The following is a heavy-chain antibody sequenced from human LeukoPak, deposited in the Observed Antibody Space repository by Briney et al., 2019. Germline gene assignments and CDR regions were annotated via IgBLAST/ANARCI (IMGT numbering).Heavy chain of an antibody. D-gene: IGHD2-2*01. V-gene: IGHV3-30*18. Sequence: GSLRLSCAASGFTFSPYAMHWVRQAPGKGLEWVALISNDGSNKYYADSVKGRSTISRDNSKNTLDLQMNSLRAEDTAVYYCAKDGFCSGASCYPNHIDPWGQGTLVTVSS. J-gene: IGHJ5*02. CDR2: ISNDGSNK. CDR1: GFTFSPYA. CDR3: AKDGFCSGASCYPNHIDP.